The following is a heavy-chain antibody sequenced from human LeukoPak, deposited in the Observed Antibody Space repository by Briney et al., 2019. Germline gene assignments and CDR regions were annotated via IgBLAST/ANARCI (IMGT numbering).Heavy chain of an antibody. J-gene: IGHJ4*02. CDR2: IQSDGSST. Sequence: GGSQRLSCAASVLTLSRYWMHGARHARGKGLMWVSLIQSDGSSTRYADSVKGRFTISRDNAKNTLFLQMNSLRADDTAVYYCASALGGQGGHWGQGSLVTVSS. V-gene: IGHV3-74*01. CDR3: ASALGGQGGH. D-gene: IGHD1-26*01. CDR1: VLTLSRYW.